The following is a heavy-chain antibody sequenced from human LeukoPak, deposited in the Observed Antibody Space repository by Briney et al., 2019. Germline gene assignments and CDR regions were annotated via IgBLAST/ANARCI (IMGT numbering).Heavy chain of an antibody. Sequence: SETLSLTCAVYGGSFSGYYWSWIRQPPGKGLEWIGEINHSGSTNYNPSLKSRVTISVDTSKNQFSLKLSSVTAADTAVYYCARGPGYCYGSAKPHDYWGQGTLVTVSS. CDR1: GGSFSGYY. CDR2: INHSGST. V-gene: IGHV4-34*01. CDR3: ARGPGYCYGSAKPHDY. J-gene: IGHJ4*02. D-gene: IGHD3-10*01.